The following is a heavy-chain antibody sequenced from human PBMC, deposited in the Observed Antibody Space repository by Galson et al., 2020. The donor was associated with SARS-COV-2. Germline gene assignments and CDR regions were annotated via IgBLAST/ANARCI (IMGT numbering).Heavy chain of an antibody. D-gene: IGHD6-6*01. Sequence: QLGESLKISCAASGFTFSSYAMHWVRQAPGKGLEWVAVISYDGSNKYYADSVKGRFTISRDNSKNTLYLQMNSLRAEDTAVYYCARVGGAARPHCYMDVWGKGTTVTVSS. CDR3: ARVGGAARPHCYMDV. V-gene: IGHV3-30*04. J-gene: IGHJ6*03. CDR1: GFTFSSYA. CDR2: ISYDGSNK.